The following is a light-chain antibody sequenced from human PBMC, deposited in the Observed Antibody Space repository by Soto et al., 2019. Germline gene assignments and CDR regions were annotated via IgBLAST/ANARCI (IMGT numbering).Light chain of an antibody. CDR1: QSLSGNY. V-gene: IGKV3-20*01. J-gene: IGKJ1*01. Sequence: NVLTPSPGTLSLSPVERATLSCRASQSLSGNYLAWYQQKPGQAPRVLIYRASIRATGISDRFSGSGSGTDFTLTISRLEPEDFAVYYCQHYGASPWTFGQGTKVDIK. CDR2: RAS. CDR3: QHYGASPWT.